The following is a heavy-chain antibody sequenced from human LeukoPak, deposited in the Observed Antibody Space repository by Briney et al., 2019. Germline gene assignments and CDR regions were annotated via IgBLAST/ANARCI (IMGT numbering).Heavy chain of an antibody. J-gene: IGHJ4*02. CDR3: AKDLFGELLSSFDY. CDR1: GFTFDDYA. Sequence: GGSLRLSCAASGFTFDDYAMHWVRQAPGKGLEWVSLISGGGGSTYYADSVKGRFTISRDNSKNSLYLQMNSLRTEDTALYYCAKDLFGELLSSFDYWGQGTLVTVSS. CDR2: ISGGGGST. V-gene: IGHV3-43*02. D-gene: IGHD3-10*02.